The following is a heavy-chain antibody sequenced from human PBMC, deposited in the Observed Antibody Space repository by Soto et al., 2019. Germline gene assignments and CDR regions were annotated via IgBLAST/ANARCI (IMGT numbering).Heavy chain of an antibody. CDR2: ISSSSSTI. Sequence: PEGSLRLSCAASGFTFSSDSMNWVRQAPGKGLEWVSYISSSSSTIYYADSVKGRFTISRDNAKNSPYLQMNSLRDEDTAVYYCVYGLDYFDYWGQGTLVTVSS. CDR3: VYGLDYFDY. J-gene: IGHJ4*02. V-gene: IGHV3-48*02. D-gene: IGHD4-17*01. CDR1: GFTFSSDS.